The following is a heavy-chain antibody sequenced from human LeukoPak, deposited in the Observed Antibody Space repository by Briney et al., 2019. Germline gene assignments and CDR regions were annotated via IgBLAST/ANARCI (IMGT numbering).Heavy chain of an antibody. V-gene: IGHV3-74*01. CDR3: AKKGATTGDFDY. CDR2: IEGDGNRI. Sequence: PGGSLRLSCAASGFTLSAYWMHWVRQAPGKGLMWVSRIEGDGNRITYADSVKGRFTISRDNSKNTLYLQMNSLRAEDTAVYYCAKKGATTGDFDYWGQGTLVTVSS. J-gene: IGHJ4*02. D-gene: IGHD1-26*01. CDR1: GFTLSAYW.